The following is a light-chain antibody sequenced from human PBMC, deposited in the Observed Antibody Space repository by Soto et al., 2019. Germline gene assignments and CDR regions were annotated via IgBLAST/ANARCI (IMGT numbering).Light chain of an antibody. Sequence: IQMTQSPSTLSASVGDRVTITCRASQSISSWLAWYQQKPGKAPKLLIYKASSLESGVPSRFSGSGSGTEFTLTISSLQPDEFATYYCQQYNSYSRTFGQGTKV. CDR3: QQYNSYSRT. CDR2: KAS. CDR1: QSISSW. V-gene: IGKV1-5*03. J-gene: IGKJ1*01.